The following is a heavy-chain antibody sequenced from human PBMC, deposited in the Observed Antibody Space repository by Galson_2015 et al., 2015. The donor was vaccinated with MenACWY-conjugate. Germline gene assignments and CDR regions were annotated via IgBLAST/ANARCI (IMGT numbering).Heavy chain of an antibody. CDR3: ARGVNLASMAGY. V-gene: IGHV4-59*01. CDR2: MHYSGSA. D-gene: IGHD3-3*02. Sequence: SETLSLTCTVSGGSINSYYWSWIRQPPGKGLEWIGYMHYSGSANYNPSFKSRVTISVDTSKNQFSLTMTSVTAADTAVYYCARGVNLASMAGYWGQGTLVTVSS. J-gene: IGHJ4*02. CDR1: GGSINSYY.